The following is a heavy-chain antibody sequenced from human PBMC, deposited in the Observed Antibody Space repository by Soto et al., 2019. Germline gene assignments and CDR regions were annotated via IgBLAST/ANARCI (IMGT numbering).Heavy chain of an antibody. CDR1: GGSISSSNYY. J-gene: IGHJ3*02. V-gene: IGHV4-39*07. CDR3: ARGEWLEGGVDAFDI. CDR2: IYYTGNT. Sequence: SETLSLTCTVSGGSISSSNYYWAWIRQPPGKGLEWIGSIYYTGNTYNNPSLKSRVTMSVDTSKNQFSLKLSSVTAADTAVYYCARGEWLEGGVDAFDIWGQGTMVTVS. D-gene: IGHD6-19*01.